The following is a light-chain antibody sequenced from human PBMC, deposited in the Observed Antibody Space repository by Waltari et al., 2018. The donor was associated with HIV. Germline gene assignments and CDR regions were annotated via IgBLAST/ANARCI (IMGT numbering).Light chain of an antibody. Sequence: QSALTQPASVSGSPGQSITISCTGTSRHGGGYNSVSRFQQHPGKAPQLMIYAVSNRPSGVSNRFSGSKSGNTASLTISGLQAEDEADYYCSSYTSSSTLVFGTGTKVTVL. CDR2: AVS. J-gene: IGLJ1*01. V-gene: IGLV2-14*01. CDR1: SRHGGGYNS. CDR3: SSYTSSSTLV.